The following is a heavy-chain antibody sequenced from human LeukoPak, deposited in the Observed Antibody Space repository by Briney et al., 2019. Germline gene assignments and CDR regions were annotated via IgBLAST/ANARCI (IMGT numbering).Heavy chain of an antibody. Sequence: ASVKVSCKASGYTFTKFGIRWVRQAPGQGLEWMGWISAYNGNTNYAQKLQGRVTMTTDTSTSTAYMELRSLRSDDTAVYYCARGLGLRGGVVTSSYYYYYYGMDVWGQGTTVTVSS. D-gene: IGHD3-3*01. J-gene: IGHJ6*02. CDR1: GYTFTKFG. V-gene: IGHV1-18*01. CDR3: ARGLGLRGGVVTSSYYYYYYGMDV. CDR2: ISAYNGNT.